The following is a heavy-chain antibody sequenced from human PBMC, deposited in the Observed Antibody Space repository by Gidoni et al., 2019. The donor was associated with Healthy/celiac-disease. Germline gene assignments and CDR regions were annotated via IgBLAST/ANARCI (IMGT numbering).Heavy chain of an antibody. CDR3: ARDGGGGYYDSSGYYPYYFDY. V-gene: IGHV1-46*01. CDR2: INPSGGST. D-gene: IGHD3-22*01. CDR1: GYTFTSYS. Sequence: QVQLVQSGAEVKKPGASVKVSCKASGYTFTSYSLPWVRQAPGQGLEWMGIINPSGGSTSYAQKFQGIVTMTRDTSTSTVYMELSSLRSEDTAVYYCARDGGGGYYDSSGYYPYYFDYWGQGTLVTVSS. J-gene: IGHJ4*02.